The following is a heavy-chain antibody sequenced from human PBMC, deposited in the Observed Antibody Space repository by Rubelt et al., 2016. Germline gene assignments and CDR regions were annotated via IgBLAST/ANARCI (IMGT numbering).Heavy chain of an antibody. CDR2: INHSGSA. D-gene: IGHD5-24*01. CDR3: ARDKLPRYGMDV. V-gene: IGHV4-59*12. Sequence: QVQLQESGPGLVKASETLSLTCTISAGSISTFYWSWIRQPPGKGLEWIGEINHSGSANYNLSLKSRLTISVDTSKNQFSLKLSSVTAADTAVYYCARDKLPRYGMDVWGQGTTVTVSS. CDR1: AGSISTFY. J-gene: IGHJ6*02.